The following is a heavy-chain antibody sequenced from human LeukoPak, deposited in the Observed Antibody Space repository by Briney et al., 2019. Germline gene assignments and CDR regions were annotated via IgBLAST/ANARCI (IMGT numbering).Heavy chain of an antibody. CDR2: VGVSGDTT. CDR1: RLIFSNYV. V-gene: IGHV3-23*01. D-gene: IGHD3-3*01. Sequence: GGSLRLSCVASRLIFSNYVMSWVRQAPGKGLEWVSTVGVSGDTTYYADSVKGRFTISRDNSKTTLYLQMNSLSVEDTAVYYCAKETAISGVVTAFDYWGQGTLVSVSS. J-gene: IGHJ4*02. CDR3: AKETAISGVVTAFDY.